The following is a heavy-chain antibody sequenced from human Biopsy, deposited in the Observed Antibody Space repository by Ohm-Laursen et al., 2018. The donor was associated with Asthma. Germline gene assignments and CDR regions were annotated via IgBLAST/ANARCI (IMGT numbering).Heavy chain of an antibody. CDR3: ARHWDWGSFFDC. V-gene: IGHV4-39*01. D-gene: IGHD7-27*01. J-gene: IGHJ4*02. CDR1: GGSMSSSSYY. Sequence: SDTLSLTCTVSGGSMSSSSYYWGWIRQPPGKGLEWMGSISYTGSAYHNPSLKSRVTISVNTSKNHFSLKLSSVTAADTAVYYCARHWDWGSFFDCWGQGTLVTVSS. CDR2: ISYTGSA.